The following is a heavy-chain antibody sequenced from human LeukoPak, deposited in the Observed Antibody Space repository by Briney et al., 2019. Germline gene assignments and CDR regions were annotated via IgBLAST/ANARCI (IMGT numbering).Heavy chain of an antibody. CDR2: ISAYNGNT. Sequence: ASVKVSCKASGYTFTSYGISWVRQAPGQGLEWMGWISAYNGNTNYAQKPQGRVTMTTDTSTSTAYMELRSLRSDDTAVYYCARVGYCSSTSCYGLGGMDVWGQGTTVTVSS. V-gene: IGHV1-18*01. J-gene: IGHJ6*02. CDR3: ARVGYCSSTSCYGLGGMDV. CDR1: GYTFTSYG. D-gene: IGHD2-2*01.